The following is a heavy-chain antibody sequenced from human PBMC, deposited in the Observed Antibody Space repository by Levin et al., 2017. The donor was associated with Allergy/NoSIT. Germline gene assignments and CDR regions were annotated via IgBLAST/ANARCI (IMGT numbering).Heavy chain of an antibody. V-gene: IGHV3-7*01. D-gene: IGHD6-13*01. CDR1: GFTFNKFW. CDR3: ARVVAAHTNWFDP. J-gene: IGHJ5*02. Sequence: GGSLRLSCAASGFTFNKFWMSWVRQAPGKGLEWVANIDQDGTGKYYVESVRGRFSISRDNAKNSLYLQMNSLRAEDTAMYYCARVVAAHTNWFDPWGQGTLVTVSS. CDR2: IDQDGTGK.